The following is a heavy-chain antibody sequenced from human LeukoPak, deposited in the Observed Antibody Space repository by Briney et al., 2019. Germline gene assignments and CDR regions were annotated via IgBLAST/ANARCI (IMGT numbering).Heavy chain of an antibody. CDR3: ARPMTGTGLTYYYYGMDI. CDR2: INPNSGGT. V-gene: IGHV1-2*02. CDR1: GYTFTGYY. J-gene: IGHJ6*02. Sequence: ASVKVSCKASGYTFTGYYLHWVRQAHGQGLEWLGWINPNSGGTHYAQKFQGRVTVTRDTSISTAYMELNSLRSEDTALYYCARPMTGTGLTYYYYGMDIWGQGTTVTVSS. D-gene: IGHD1-1*01.